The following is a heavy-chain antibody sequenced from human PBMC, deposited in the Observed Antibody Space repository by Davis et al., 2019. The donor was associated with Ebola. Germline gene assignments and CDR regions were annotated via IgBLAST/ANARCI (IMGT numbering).Heavy chain of an antibody. J-gene: IGHJ5*02. Sequence: GESLKISCAASGFTFSSYSMNWVRQAPGKGLEWVSSISSSRSSIYYADSVKGRFTISRDNAKNSLYLQMNSLTAEDTAVYYCAREVRRGWFDPWGRGTLVTVSS. CDR3: AREVRRGWFDP. CDR2: ISSSRSSI. D-gene: IGHD3-10*01. V-gene: IGHV3-21*01. CDR1: GFTFSSYS.